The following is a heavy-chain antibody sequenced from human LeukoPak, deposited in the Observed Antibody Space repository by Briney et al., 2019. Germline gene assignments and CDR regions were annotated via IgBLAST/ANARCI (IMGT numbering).Heavy chain of an antibody. CDR1: GYTFTSYG. CDR2: ISAYNVNT. D-gene: IGHD2-15*01. Sequence: ASVKVSCKASGYTFTSYGISWVRQSPGQGLEWMGWISAYNVNTNYAQKLQGRVTMTTDTSTSTAYMELRSLRSDDTAVYYCARDPEAYCSGGSCRGPLDYWGQGTLVTVSS. V-gene: IGHV1-18*01. J-gene: IGHJ4*02. CDR3: ARDPEAYCSGGSCRGPLDY.